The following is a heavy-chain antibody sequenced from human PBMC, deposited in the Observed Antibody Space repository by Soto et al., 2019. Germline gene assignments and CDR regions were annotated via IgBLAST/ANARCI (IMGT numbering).Heavy chain of an antibody. V-gene: IGHV3-11*01. Sequence: GGSLRLSCAASGFTFSDYYMIWIRQAPGRGLEWVSYISSSGVNRYYADSVKGRFTISRDNAKNSLFLQMNSLRAEDTGVYFCARDQSASLAAQKFDYWGQGTLVTVSS. J-gene: IGHJ4*02. D-gene: IGHD3-16*01. CDR2: ISSSGVNR. CDR1: GFTFSDYY. CDR3: ARDQSASLAAQKFDY.